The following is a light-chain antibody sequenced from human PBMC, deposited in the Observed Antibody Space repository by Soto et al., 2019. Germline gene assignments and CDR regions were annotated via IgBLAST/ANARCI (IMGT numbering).Light chain of an antibody. CDR1: ESVHSN. V-gene: IGKV3-15*01. Sequence: EMVMTQSPATLSVSPGERVTLSCRASESVHSNLAWYQQKPGQGPSLLIYYASTRVTGVPDRFSGSGSGTEFTLTISSLQSEDFGVYYWLHYSNWPPTFGPGTKVEIK. CDR3: LHYSNWPPT. CDR2: YAS. J-gene: IGKJ3*01.